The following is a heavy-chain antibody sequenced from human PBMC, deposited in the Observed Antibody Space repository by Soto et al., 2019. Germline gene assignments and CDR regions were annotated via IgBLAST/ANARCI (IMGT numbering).Heavy chain of an antibody. V-gene: IGHV3-49*03. CDR2: IRSKAYGGTT. CDR3: TRDIVLMVYASWNYYYGMDV. CDR1: GFTFGDYA. J-gene: IGHJ6*02. D-gene: IGHD2-8*01. Sequence: PGGSLRLSCTASGFTFGDYAMSWFRQAPGKGLEWVGFIRSKAYGGTTEYAASVKGRFTISRDDSKSIAYLQMNSLKTEDTAVYYCTRDIVLMVYASWNYYYGMDVWGQGTTVTVSS.